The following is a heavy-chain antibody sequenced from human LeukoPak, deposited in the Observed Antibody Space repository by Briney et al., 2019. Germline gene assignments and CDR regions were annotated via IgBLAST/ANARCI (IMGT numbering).Heavy chain of an antibody. J-gene: IGHJ4*02. CDR1: GGTFSSYA. CDR3: ASFDFWSGLVDY. Sequence: SVKVSCKASGGTFSSYAISWVRQAPGQGLEWMGRIIPIFGTANYAQKFQGRVTITTDESTSTAYMELSSLRSEDTAVYYCASFDFWSGLVDYWGLGTLVTVSS. CDR2: IIPIFGTA. D-gene: IGHD3-3*01. V-gene: IGHV1-69*05.